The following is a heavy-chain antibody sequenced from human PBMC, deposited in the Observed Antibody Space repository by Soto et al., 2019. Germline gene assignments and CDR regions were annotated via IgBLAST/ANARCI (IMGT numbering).Heavy chain of an antibody. D-gene: IGHD4-4*01. V-gene: IGHV3-15*07. J-gene: IGHJ6*02. CDR1: GFTFSNAW. CDR3: TTLITVTSYYYYGMNV. Sequence: EVQLVESGGGLVDPGGSLRLSCAASGFTFSNAWMNWVRQAPGKGLEWVGRIKSKTDGGTTDYAAPVKGRFTISRDDSKNTLYLQMNSLKTEDTAVYYCTTLITVTSYYYYGMNVWGQGTTVTVSS. CDR2: IKSKTDGGTT.